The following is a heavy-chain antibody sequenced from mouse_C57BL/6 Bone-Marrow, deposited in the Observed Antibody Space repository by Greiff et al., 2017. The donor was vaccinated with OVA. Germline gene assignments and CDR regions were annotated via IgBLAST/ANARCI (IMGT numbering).Heavy chain of an antibody. Sequence: VQLQQPGAELVRPGTSVKLSCKASGYTFTSYWMHWVKQRPGQGLEWIGVIDPSDSYTNYNQKFKGKATLTVDTSSSTAYMQLSSLTSEDSAVYYCASVWGDYWGQGTTLTVSS. D-gene: IGHD4-1*01. CDR1: GYTFTSYW. V-gene: IGHV1-59*01. J-gene: IGHJ2*01. CDR3: ASVWGDY. CDR2: IDPSDSYT.